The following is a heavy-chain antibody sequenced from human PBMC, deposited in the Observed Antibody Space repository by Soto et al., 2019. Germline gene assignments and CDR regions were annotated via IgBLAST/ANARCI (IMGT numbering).Heavy chain of an antibody. CDR2: IYWDDDK. D-gene: IGHD6-6*01. V-gene: IGHV2-5*02. CDR3: AHSLNSISSFDY. J-gene: IGHJ4*02. CDR1: GFSLSTSDVG. Sequence: SGPTLVNPTQTLTLTCTFSGFSLSTSDVGAGWIRQYPGKALEWLAAIYWDDDKRYSPALKSRLTITKDTSKNQVVLTMTNMDPVDTATYYCAHSLNSISSFDYWGQGTLVTVS.